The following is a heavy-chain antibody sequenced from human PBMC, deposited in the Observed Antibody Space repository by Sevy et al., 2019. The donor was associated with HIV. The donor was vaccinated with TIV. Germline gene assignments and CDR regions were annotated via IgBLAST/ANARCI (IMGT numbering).Heavy chain of an antibody. Sequence: GGSLRLSCVASGFTFSSYGMHWVRQAPGKGLEWVAVIWNDRTNKNYADSVKGRFTISRDNSKNTLYLQMNSLRAEDTVVYYCASLPNNYYDISGYSGDDAFDIWGQGTMVTVSS. D-gene: IGHD3-22*01. V-gene: IGHV3-33*01. J-gene: IGHJ3*02. CDR2: IWNDRTNK. CDR3: ASLPNNYYDISGYSGDDAFDI. CDR1: GFTFSSYG.